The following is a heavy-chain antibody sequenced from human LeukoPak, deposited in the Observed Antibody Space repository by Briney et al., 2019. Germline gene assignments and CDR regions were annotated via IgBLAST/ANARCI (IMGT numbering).Heavy chain of an antibody. Sequence: SETLSLTCTVSGGSIRSSHWSWIRQPAGKGLEWIAIIYNSGGTNYNPSLKSRVTISRDTSKNQFSLTLTSVTAADTAVCYCASDLTVPPYNWFDPWGQGTLVTVSS. J-gene: IGHJ5*02. CDR1: GGSIRSSH. CDR3: ASDLTVPPYNWFDP. V-gene: IGHV4-4*07. D-gene: IGHD7-27*01. CDR2: IYNSGGT.